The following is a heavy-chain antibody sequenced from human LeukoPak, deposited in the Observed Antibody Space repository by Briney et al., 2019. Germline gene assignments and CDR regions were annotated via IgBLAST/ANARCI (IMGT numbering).Heavy chain of an antibody. CDR2: IYSSGST. CDR1: GGSTNSYY. V-gene: IGHV4-4*07. D-gene: IGHD2-2*01. J-gene: IGHJ4*02. Sequence: SETLSLTCSVSGGSTNSYYWSWVRQSGGKGLEWIGRIYSSGSTVYNPSLNSRLTMSIDTSKNQSSLTLKSVTATDTAVYYCARVKASSTSWTFDQWGQGALVTVSS. CDR3: ARVKASSTSWTFDQ.